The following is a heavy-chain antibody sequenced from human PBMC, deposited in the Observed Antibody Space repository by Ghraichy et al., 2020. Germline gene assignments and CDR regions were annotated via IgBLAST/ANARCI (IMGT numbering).Heavy chain of an antibody. J-gene: IGHJ4*02. Sequence: GGSLRLSCAASGFTVRGNYMSWVRQAPGRGLEWVSVIYSGDATYYADFVKGRFTISRDNPKNTVYLQMNSLRAEDTAVYYCARGGYPTYYFDYWGQGTLV. D-gene: IGHD3-22*01. CDR2: IYSGDAT. CDR3: ARGGYPTYYFDY. V-gene: IGHV3-53*01. CDR1: GFTVRGNY.